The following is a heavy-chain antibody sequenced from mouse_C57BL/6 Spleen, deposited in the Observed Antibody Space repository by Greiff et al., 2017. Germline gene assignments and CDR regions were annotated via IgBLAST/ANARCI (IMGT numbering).Heavy chain of an antibody. Sequence: QVQLKHSGPELVKPSASVKISCKASGYAFTSSWMHWVQQWPGKGLEWLGRIYPGDGDTNYNGKFKGHATLTADKSSRTSYMLLSSLTSEDSAVYCGARSTTRPFAYWGQGTLVTVSA. D-gene: IGHD1-1*01. CDR1: GYAFTSSW. V-gene: IGHV1-82*01. J-gene: IGHJ3*01. CDR3: ARSTTRPFAY. CDR2: IYPGDGDT.